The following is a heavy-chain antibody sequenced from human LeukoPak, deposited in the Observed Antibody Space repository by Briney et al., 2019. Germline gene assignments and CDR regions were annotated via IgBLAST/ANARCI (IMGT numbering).Heavy chain of an antibody. CDR3: ARDGRFLEWSGWFDP. CDR1: GGSISSSSYY. Sequence: PSETLSLTCTVSGGSISSSSYYWGWIRQPPGKGLEWIGSIYYSGSTYYNPSLKSRVTISVDTSKNQFSLKLSSVTAADTAVYYCARDGRFLEWSGWFDPWGQGTLVTVSS. D-gene: IGHD3-3*01. CDR2: IYYSGST. J-gene: IGHJ5*02. V-gene: IGHV4-39*07.